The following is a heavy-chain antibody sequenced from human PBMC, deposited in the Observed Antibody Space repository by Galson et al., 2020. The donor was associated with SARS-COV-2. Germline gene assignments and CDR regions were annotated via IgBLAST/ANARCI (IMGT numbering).Heavy chain of an antibody. CDR1: GGSFSGYY. Sequence: SQASETLSLTCAVYGGSFSGYYWGWIRQPPGKGLEWIGEINPTGSISYNPSLTSRVSISKDTSKNQFSLRLRSVTAADTSMYFCARGSRDVTLILLIATSASYYFDFWGQGSLVTVSS. V-gene: IGHV4-34*01. D-gene: IGHD2-21*01. J-gene: IGHJ4*02. CDR3: ARGSRDVTLILLIATSASYYFDF. CDR2: INPTGSI.